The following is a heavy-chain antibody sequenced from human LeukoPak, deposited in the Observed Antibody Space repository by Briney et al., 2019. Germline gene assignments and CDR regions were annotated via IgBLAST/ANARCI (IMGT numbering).Heavy chain of an antibody. J-gene: IGHJ5*02. CDR3: ARGAALLWFGLFDP. V-gene: IGHV3-30*04. CDR2: ISYDGSNK. CDR1: GFTFSSYA. D-gene: IGHD3-10*01. Sequence: GGSLRLSCAASGFTFSSYAMHWVRQAPGKGLEWVTLISYDGSNKYYADYVKGRFTISRDNSKNTLYLQMNSLRGEDTAVYYCARGAALLWFGLFDPWGQGTLVTVSS.